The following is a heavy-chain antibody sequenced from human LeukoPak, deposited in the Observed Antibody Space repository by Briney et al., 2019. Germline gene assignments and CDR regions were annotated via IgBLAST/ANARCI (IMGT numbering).Heavy chain of an antibody. V-gene: IGHV1-8*01. CDR1: GYTFTSYD. J-gene: IGHJ4*02. CDR3: ARDYGGNRGVDY. Sequence: ASVKVSCKASGYTFTSYDINWVRQATGQGLEWMGWMNPNSGNTGYAQKFQGRVTMTRNTSISTAYMELSSLRSEDTAVYYCARDYGGNRGVDYWGQGTLVTVSS. D-gene: IGHD4-23*01. CDR2: MNPNSGNT.